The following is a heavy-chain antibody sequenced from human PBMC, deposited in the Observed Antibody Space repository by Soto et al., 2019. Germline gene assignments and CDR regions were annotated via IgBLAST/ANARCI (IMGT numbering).Heavy chain of an antibody. V-gene: IGHV3-11*06. CDR3: AREPTTYSSSWYYYYGMGV. Sequence: GGSLRLSCAASGFTFSDYYMGWIRQAPGKVLEWVSYISSSSSYTNYADSVKGRFTISRDNAKNSLYLQMNSLRAEDTAVYYCAREPTTYSSSWYYYYGMGVWGQGXTVTVYS. CDR2: ISSSSSYT. D-gene: IGHD6-6*01. J-gene: IGHJ6*02. CDR1: GFTFSDYY.